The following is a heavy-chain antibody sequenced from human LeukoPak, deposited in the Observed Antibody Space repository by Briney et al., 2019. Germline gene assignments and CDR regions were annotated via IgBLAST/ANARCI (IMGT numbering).Heavy chain of an antibody. Sequence: GRSLRLSCAASGFTFSSYAMHWVRQAPGKGLEWVAVISYDGSNKYYADSVKGRFTISRDNSKNTLYLQMNSLRAEDTAVYYCARSYYYGSGSPYDAFDIWGQGTMVTVSS. CDR3: ARSYYYGSGSPYDAFDI. D-gene: IGHD3-10*01. CDR1: GFTFSSYA. V-gene: IGHV3-30*04. CDR2: ISYDGSNK. J-gene: IGHJ3*02.